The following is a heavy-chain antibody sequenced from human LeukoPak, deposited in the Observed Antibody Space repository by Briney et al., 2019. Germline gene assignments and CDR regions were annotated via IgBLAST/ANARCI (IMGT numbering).Heavy chain of an antibody. CDR3: ARDGSGEWPIGY. Sequence: GGSLRLSCAASGFTFSSYAMSWVRQAPGKGLEWVANIKHDGSEKYYVDSVKGRFTISRDNAKNSLYLQINSLRAEDTAVYYCARDGSGEWPIGYWGQGTLVTVSS. J-gene: IGHJ4*02. CDR2: IKHDGSEK. CDR1: GFTFSSYA. V-gene: IGHV3-7*01. D-gene: IGHD3-10*01.